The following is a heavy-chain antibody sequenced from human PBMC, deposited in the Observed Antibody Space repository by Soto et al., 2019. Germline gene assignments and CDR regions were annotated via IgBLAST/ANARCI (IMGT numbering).Heavy chain of an antibody. J-gene: IGHJ4*02. D-gene: IGHD5-12*01. V-gene: IGHV3-23*01. Sequence: GGSLRLSCAASGFTFSSYAMSWVRQAPGKGLEWVSAISGSGGSTYYADSVKGRFTISRDNSKNALYLQMNSLRAEDTAVYYCAKDIDWGSITTFDYWGQGTLVTVSS. CDR1: GFTFSSYA. CDR3: AKDIDWGSITTFDY. CDR2: ISGSGGST.